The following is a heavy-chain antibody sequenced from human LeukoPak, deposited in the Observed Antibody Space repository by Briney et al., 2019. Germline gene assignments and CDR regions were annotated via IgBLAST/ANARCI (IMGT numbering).Heavy chain of an antibody. CDR2: ISGSGGST. D-gene: IGHD2-15*01. J-gene: IGHJ3*02. CDR1: GFTFSNYT. Sequence: GGSLRLSCAASGFTFSNYTMSWVRQAPGKGLEWVSAISGSGGSTYYADSVKGRFTISRDNSKNTLYLQMNSLRAEDTAVYYCARDRGYCSGGSCYLDAFDIWGQGTTVTVSS. V-gene: IGHV3-23*01. CDR3: ARDRGYCSGGSCYLDAFDI.